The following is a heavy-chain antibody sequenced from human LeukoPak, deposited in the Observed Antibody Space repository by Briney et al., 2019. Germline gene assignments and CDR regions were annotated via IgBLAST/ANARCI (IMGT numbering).Heavy chain of an antibody. Sequence: SETLSLTCAVSGGSISSGGYSWSWIRQPPGKGLEWIGYIYYSGSTYYNPSLKSRVTISVDTSKNQFSLKLSSVTAADTAVYYCARVPRRARYCTNGVCPYFDYWGQGTLVTVSS. J-gene: IGHJ4*02. D-gene: IGHD2-8*01. V-gene: IGHV4-30-4*07. CDR2: IYYSGST. CDR1: GGSISSGGYS. CDR3: ARVPRRARYCTNGVCPYFDY.